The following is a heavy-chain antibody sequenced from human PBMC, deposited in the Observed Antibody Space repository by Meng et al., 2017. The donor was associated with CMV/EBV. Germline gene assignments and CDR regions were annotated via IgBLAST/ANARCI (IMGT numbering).Heavy chain of an antibody. CDR2: IQVIGHT. CDR1: GASIKNYN. D-gene: IGHD3-16*01. CDR3: AGSRPGGGACDY. V-gene: IGHV4-4*07. J-gene: IGHJ4*02. Sequence: QGRIQESGQGLVKPSETLSLTCIVSGASIKNYNWNWVRQPAGQGLEWIGLIQVIGHTVYNPSLKSRVTVSLDASKSQLSLTLNSVTAADTATYYCAGSRPGGGACDYWGQGILVTVSS.